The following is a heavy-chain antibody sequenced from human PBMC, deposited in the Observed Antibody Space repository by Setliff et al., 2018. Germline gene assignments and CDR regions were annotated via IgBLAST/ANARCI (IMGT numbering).Heavy chain of an antibody. Sequence: GESLKISCAASGFTFSSYGMHWVRQAPGKGLEWVAFIRYDGSNKYYADSVKGRFTISRDNSKNTLYLQMNSLRAEDTAVYYCAKDTGRQQLVQGYFDYWGQGTLVTVSS. J-gene: IGHJ4*02. CDR3: AKDTGRQQLVQGYFDY. V-gene: IGHV3-30*02. CDR1: GFTFSSYG. D-gene: IGHD6-13*01. CDR2: IRYDGSNK.